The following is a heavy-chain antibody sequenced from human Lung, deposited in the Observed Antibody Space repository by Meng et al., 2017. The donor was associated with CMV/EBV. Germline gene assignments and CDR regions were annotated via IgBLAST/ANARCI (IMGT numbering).Heavy chain of an antibody. D-gene: IGHD1-26*01. CDR1: GYTFSAYQ. CDR3: SRFGGAPVGSTPPDY. J-gene: IGHJ4*02. CDR2: INPSSGVT. V-gene: IGHV1-2*02. Sequence: SLXVSXXTSGYTFSAYQMHWIRQAPGHGLEWMGWINPSSGVTRSEPKYQGRVTMTSDRYSTAYLELTSLTSDDTAFYYCSRFGGAPVGSTPPDYWGQGKXVNGAS.